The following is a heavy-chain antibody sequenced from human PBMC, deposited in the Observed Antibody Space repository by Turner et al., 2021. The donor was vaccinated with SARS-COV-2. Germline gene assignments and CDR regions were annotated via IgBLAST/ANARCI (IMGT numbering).Heavy chain of an antibody. CDR2: ISYNGSNK. V-gene: IGHV3-30*18. J-gene: IGHJ4*02. CDR1: GFTFSSYG. CDR3: AKESNFDY. Sequence: QVQLVASGGGVVQPGRPLRLSCAASGFTFSSYGMHWVRQVPGKGLEWVELISYNGSNKYYADSVKGRFTISRDNSKNTLYLQMNSLRAEDTAVYYCAKESNFDYWGQGTLVTVSS.